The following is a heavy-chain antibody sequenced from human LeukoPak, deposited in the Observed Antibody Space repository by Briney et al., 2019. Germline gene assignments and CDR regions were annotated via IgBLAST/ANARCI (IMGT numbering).Heavy chain of an antibody. J-gene: IGHJ4*02. CDR3: AKDLMLGGGAAAGTSFDY. D-gene: IGHD6-13*01. V-gene: IGHV3-23*01. CDR1: GGSISSSSYY. CDR2: ISASGGST. Sequence: ETLSLTCTVSGGSISSSSYYWGWIRQPPGKGLEWVSSISASGGSTYYADSVKGRFTISRDNSKNTLYLQMNSLRAEDTAVYYCAKDLMLGGGAAAGTSFDYWGQGTLVTVSS.